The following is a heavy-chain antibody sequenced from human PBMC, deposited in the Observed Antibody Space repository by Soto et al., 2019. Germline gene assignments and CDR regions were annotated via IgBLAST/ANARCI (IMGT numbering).Heavy chain of an antibody. CDR3: VRGRATVTSVDY. J-gene: IGHJ4*02. CDR1: GGSISSNSYY. Sequence: QLQLQESGPGLVKPSETLSLTCTVSGGSISSNSYYWGWIRQPPGKGLEWIGSIYYSGNTYYNPSLKTRATISLDTSKNQFSLKLSSVTAADTAVYYCVRGRATVTSVDYWGQGTLVTVSS. D-gene: IGHD4-17*01. CDR2: IYYSGNT. V-gene: IGHV4-39*01.